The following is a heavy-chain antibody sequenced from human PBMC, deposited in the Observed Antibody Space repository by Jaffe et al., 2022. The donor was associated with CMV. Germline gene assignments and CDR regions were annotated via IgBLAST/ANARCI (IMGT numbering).Heavy chain of an antibody. CDR1: GFSLSSRGVG. CDR2: IYWDDDR. V-gene: IGHV2-5*02. J-gene: IGHJ4*02. Sequence: QITLRESGPTLVRPTQTLTLTCTFSGFSLSSRGVGVGWIRQPPGQALEWLALIYWDDDRRYSPFLKTRLTVTKDTSKNQVVLRMTNMDPVDTGTYYCAHTPRCTGGSCYSSPASFDFWGQGTLVTVSS. CDR3: AHTPRCTGGSCYSSPASFDF. D-gene: IGHD2-15*01.